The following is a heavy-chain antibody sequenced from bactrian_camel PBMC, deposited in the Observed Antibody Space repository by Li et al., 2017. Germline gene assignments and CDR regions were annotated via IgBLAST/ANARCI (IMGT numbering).Heavy chain of an antibody. CDR3: AADQRWLLLAPSSI. J-gene: IGHJ4*01. D-gene: IGHD2*01. CDR2: IFDDGSNT. CDR1: GFTWSAYY. V-gene: IGHV3-2*01. Sequence: HAQLVESGGGLVQPGGSLRLSCAASGFTWSAYYMTWVRQAPGKGLEWVSSIFDDGSNTDYADSVKGRFTISTDNAKNTMSLQMNSLKPEDTAAYYCAADQRWLLLAPSSIWGQGTQVTVS.